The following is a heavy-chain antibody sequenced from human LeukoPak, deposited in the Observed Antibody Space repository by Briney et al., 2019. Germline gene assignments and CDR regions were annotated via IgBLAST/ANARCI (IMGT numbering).Heavy chain of an antibody. CDR2: INHSGRP. D-gene: IGHD6-19*01. CDR1: DGSFSGYY. V-gene: IGHV4-34*01. CDR3: ARGRSSSGSHPNPNFDY. Sequence: SETLSLTCAVYDGSFSGYYWSWIRQPPGKGLEWIGEINHSGRPKYNASLKSRGTISEDTSKKQFSLKLSSVTAADTAVYYCARGRSSSGSHPNPNFDYWGQGTLVTVSS. J-gene: IGHJ4*02.